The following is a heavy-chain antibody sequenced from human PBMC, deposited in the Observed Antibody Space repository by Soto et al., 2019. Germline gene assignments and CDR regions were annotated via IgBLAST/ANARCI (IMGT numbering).Heavy chain of an antibody. CDR2: IWYDGSNK. V-gene: IGHV3-33*01. Sequence: VQLVESGGGVVQPGRSLRLSCAASGFTFSSYGMHWVRQAPGKGLEWVAVIWYDGSNKYYADSVKGRFTISRDNSKNTLYLQMNSLRAEDTAVYYCARDNWNYVRWFDPWGQGTLVTVSS. CDR3: ARDNWNYVRWFDP. D-gene: IGHD1-7*01. CDR1: GFTFSSYG. J-gene: IGHJ5*02.